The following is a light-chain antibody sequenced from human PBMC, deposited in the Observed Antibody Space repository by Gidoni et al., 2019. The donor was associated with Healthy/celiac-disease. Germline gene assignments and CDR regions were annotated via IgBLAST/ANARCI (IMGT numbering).Light chain of an antibody. Sequence: QSVLTQSPSVSVAPGQRVTISCTGSSSNIGAGYDVHWYQQLPGTAPKPLIYGNSNRPSGVPDRFSGSKSGTSASLAITGLQAEDEADYYCQSYDSSLSGSVFGGGTKLTVL. J-gene: IGLJ3*02. CDR1: SSNIGAGYD. CDR2: GNS. V-gene: IGLV1-40*01. CDR3: QSYDSSLSGSV.